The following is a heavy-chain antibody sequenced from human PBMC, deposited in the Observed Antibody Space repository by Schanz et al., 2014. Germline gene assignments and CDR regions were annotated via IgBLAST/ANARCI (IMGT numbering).Heavy chain of an antibody. CDR1: GYSFTTYG. Sequence: QVQLVQSGAEVMKPGASVKVSCKASGYSFTTYGLNWVRQAPGQGPELMGWINAHTGNTQYAQKFQGRVNMTRDTVTTTVHLELTRLRTDDTAIYYCARVHIATYHYNSPGAFDIWGQGTRVTVSS. V-gene: IGHV1-18*01. J-gene: IGHJ3*02. CDR3: ARVHIATYHYNSPGAFDI. D-gene: IGHD3-10*01. CDR2: INAHTGNT.